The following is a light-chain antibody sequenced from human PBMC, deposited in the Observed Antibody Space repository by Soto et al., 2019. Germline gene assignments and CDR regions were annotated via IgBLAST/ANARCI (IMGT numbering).Light chain of an antibody. V-gene: IGLV7-43*01. CDR3: LLYYGGAVV. CDR1: TGAVTSGYY. J-gene: IGLJ2*01. Sequence: QTVVTQEPSLTVSPGGTVTLTCASRTGAVTSGYYPNWFQQKPGQAPRALIYSTSNEHSWTPARFSGSLLGGKAALTLSGVQPEDESEYYCLLYYGGAVVFGGGTKVTVL. CDR2: STS.